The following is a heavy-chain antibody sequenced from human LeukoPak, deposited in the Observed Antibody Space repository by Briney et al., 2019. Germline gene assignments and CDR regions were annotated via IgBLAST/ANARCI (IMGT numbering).Heavy chain of an antibody. Sequence: SVKVSCKASGGTFSSYAISWVRQAPGQGLEWMGGIIPIFGTANYAQKFQGRVTITTDESTSTAYMELSSLRSDDTAVYYCARRVRGVVIFSRAQGSFDLWGQGTLVTVSS. V-gene: IGHV1-69*05. J-gene: IGHJ3*01. D-gene: IGHD3-10*01. CDR3: ARRVRGVVIFSRAQGSFDL. CDR2: IIPIFGTA. CDR1: GGTFSSYA.